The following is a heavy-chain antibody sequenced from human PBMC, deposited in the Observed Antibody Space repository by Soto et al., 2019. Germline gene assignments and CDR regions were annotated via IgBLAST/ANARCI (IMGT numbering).Heavy chain of an antibody. V-gene: IGHV1-18*01. CDR3: ARVEIGVTMVRGDLIGG. J-gene: IGHJ4*02. CDR2: ISAYNGNT. CDR1: GYTFTSYG. Sequence: ASVKVSCKASGYTFTSYGISWVRQAPGQGLEWMGWISAYNGNTNYAQKLQGRVTMTTDTSTSTAYMELRSLRSDDTAVYYCARVEIGVTMVRGDLIGGWGQGTLVTVSS. D-gene: IGHD3-10*01.